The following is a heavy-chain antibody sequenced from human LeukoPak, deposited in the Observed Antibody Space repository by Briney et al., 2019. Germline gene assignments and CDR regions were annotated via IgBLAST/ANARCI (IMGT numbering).Heavy chain of an antibody. V-gene: IGHV4-34*01. D-gene: IGHD3-22*01. CDR1: GGSLSGYY. Sequence: PSETLSLTCAVYGGSLSGYYWRWVRQAPGKGGEWVGEMNQSGRNNYNPSLKSRVTISVDTSKNQFSLKLSSVPAADTAVYYCARGGYYYDSSGYSSYWYFDLWGRGTLVTVSS. CDR3: ARGGYYYDSSGYSSYWYFDL. CDR2: MNQSGRN. J-gene: IGHJ2*01.